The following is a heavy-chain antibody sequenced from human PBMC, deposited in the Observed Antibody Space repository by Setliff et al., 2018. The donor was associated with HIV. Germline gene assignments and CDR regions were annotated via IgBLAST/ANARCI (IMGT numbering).Heavy chain of an antibody. D-gene: IGHD3-9*01. V-gene: IGHV3-23*01. CDR2: ISGSGDIT. J-gene: IGHJ5*02. CDR1: GFSFRSYA. Sequence: QPGGSLRLSCAASGFSFRSYAVSWVRQAPGKGLEWVSVISGSGDITYYADSVKGRFTISRDNAENSLYLQMNSLRAEDTAVYYCARDNGRYFDRGWFDPWGQGALVTVSS. CDR3: ARDNGRYFDRGWFDP.